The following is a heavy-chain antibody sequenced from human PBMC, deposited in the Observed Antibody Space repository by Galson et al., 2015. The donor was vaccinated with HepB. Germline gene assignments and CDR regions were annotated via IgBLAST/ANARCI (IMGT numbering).Heavy chain of an antibody. CDR2: VSTTGHTM. D-gene: IGHD6-13*01. CDR1: GFTFNIYA. CDR3: AKGAGSSWHDY. V-gene: IGHV3-23*01. J-gene: IGHJ4*02. Sequence: SLRLSCAASGFTFNIYAMSWVRQAPGKGLEWASSVSTTGHTMYYADSVKGRFTISRDDSKNTLYLQMNSLRAEDTALYYCAKGAGSSWHDYWGQGTLVTVSS.